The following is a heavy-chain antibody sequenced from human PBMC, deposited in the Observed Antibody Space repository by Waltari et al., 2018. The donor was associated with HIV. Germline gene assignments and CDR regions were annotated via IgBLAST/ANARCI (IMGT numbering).Heavy chain of an antibody. Sequence: QVQLKQWGAGVLKPSETLSLTCAVYSESFSGNYWSWIRPPPGKGLEWIGEVNHSGSTNYNPSLKSRVTISIDTSKKQFSRRLTSVTAADTALYYCARMPILGYGSYAFDSWGQGTLVTVSS. CDR3: ARMPILGYGSYAFDS. CDR1: SESFSGNY. CDR2: VNHSGST. V-gene: IGHV4-34*01. J-gene: IGHJ4*02. D-gene: IGHD6-13*01.